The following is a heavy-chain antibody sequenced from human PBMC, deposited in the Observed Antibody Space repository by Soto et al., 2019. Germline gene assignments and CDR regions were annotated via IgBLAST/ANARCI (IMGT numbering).Heavy chain of an antibody. J-gene: IGHJ6*03. D-gene: IGHD2-15*01. V-gene: IGHV3-48*01. CDR3: ASLDIVVVVADNYYYYMDV. Sequence: GGSLRLSCAASGFTFSSYSMNWVRQAPGKGLEWVSYISSRSTIYYADSVKGRFTISRDNAKNSLYLQMNSLRAEDTAVYYCASLDIVVVVADNYYYYMDVWGKGTTVTVSS. CDR1: GFTFSSYS. CDR2: ISSRSTI.